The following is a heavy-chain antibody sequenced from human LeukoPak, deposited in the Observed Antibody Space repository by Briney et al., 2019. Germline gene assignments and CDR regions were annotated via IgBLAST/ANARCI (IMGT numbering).Heavy chain of an antibody. CDR3: ARDTHSYFDY. D-gene: IGHD2-15*01. CDR1: GFTFSRYW. V-gene: IGHV3-74*01. Sequence: GGSLRLSCAASGFTFSRYWMHWVRHAPGKGLVWVSGIDNDGSSANYADSVKGRVTISRDNAKNTLYLQMNSLRAGDTAVYYCARDTHSYFDYWGQGTPVTVSS. CDR2: IDNDGSSA. J-gene: IGHJ4*02.